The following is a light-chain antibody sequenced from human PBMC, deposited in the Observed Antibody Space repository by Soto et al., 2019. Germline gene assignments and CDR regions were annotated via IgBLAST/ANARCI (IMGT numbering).Light chain of an antibody. Sequence: QSALTQPPSVSGSPGQSVTISCTGTSSDVGSYDRVSWYQQPPGTAPKLMIYEVSNRPSGVPDRFSGSKSGNTASLTISGLQAEDEAEYYCSSYTRSSTLVFGGGTKLTVL. V-gene: IGLV2-18*02. CDR1: SSDVGSYDR. CDR3: SSYTRSSTLV. J-gene: IGLJ3*02. CDR2: EVS.